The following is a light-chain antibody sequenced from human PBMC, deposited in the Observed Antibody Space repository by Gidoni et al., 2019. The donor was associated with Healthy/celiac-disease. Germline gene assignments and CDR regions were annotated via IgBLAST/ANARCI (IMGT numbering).Light chain of an antibody. CDR2: AAS. J-gene: IGKJ1*01. CDR3: QQLNSYPPT. V-gene: IGKV1-9*01. CDR1: QGISSY. Sequence: IQLTQPPSSLSASVGDRVTITCRASQGISSYLAWCQQKPGKAPKLLIYAASTLQSGVPSRFSGSRSGTDFTLTISSLQPEDFTTYYCQQLNSYPPTFGQGTKVEIK.